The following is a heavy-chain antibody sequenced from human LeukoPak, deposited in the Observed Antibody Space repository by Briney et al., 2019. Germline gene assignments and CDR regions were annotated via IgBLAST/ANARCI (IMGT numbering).Heavy chain of an antibody. CDR1: GYTFTGYG. V-gene: IGHV1-18*01. J-gene: IGHJ4*02. CDR2: ISAYNGNT. D-gene: IGHD2-2*01. CDR3: ARDISVVPAAIRSDY. Sequence: ASVKVSCKASGYTFTGYGISWVRQAPGQGLEWMGWISAYNGNTNYAQKLQGRVTMTTDTSTSTAYMELRSLRSDDTAVYYCARDISVVPAAIRSDYWGQGTLVTVSS.